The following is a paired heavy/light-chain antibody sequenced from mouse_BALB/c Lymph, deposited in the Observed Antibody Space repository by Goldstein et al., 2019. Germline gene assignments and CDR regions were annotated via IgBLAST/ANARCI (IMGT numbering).Light chain of an antibody. Sequence: DIVMSQSPSSLAVSAGEKVTMSCKSSQSLLNSRTRKNYLAWYQQKPGQSPKLLIYWASTRESGVPDRFTGSGSGTDFTLTISSVQAEDLAVYYCKQSYNLFTFGSGTKLEIK. CDR2: WAS. V-gene: IGKV8-21*01. CDR1: QSLLNSRTRKNY. J-gene: IGKJ4*01. CDR3: KQSYNLFT.
Heavy chain of an antibody. CDR2: INPYNDGT. V-gene: IGHV1-14*01. Sequence: EVQLQQSGPELVKPGASVKMSCKASGYTFTSYVMHWVKQKPGQGLEWIGYINPYNDGTKYNEKFKGKATLTSDKSSSTAYMELSSLTSEDSAVYYCAIYYDYDLYAMDYWGQGTSVTVSS. D-gene: IGHD2-4*01. CDR1: GYTFTSYV. J-gene: IGHJ4*01. CDR3: AIYYDYDLYAMDY.